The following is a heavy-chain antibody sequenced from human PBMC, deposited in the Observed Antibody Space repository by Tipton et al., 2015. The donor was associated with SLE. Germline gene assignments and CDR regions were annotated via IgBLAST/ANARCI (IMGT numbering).Heavy chain of an antibody. Sequence: QLVQSGAEVKPSQTLSLTCAISGDSVSSHSAAWNWIRQSPSRGLEWLGRTYYRSKWYNDYPVSAKSRITINPDTSKNQFSLQLNSVTPEDTAVYYCARRLAWQLGVVGWFDPWGQGTLVTVSS. J-gene: IGHJ5*02. D-gene: IGHD6-6*01. V-gene: IGHV6-1*01. CDR2: TYYRSKWYN. CDR1: GDSVSSHSAA. CDR3: ARRLAWQLGVVGWFDP.